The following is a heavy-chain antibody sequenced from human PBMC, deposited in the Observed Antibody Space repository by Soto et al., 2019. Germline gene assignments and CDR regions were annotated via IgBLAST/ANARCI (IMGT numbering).Heavy chain of an antibody. V-gene: IGHV4-30-4*01. CDR3: ATESGYPHGYLDH. Sequence: SEPLSLTCTVSGGSVTSDEDYWTWIRQSPGKGLAWIGYISNSGSTGYNPSLKTRLSMAVDRSKNQFTLRLTSVTAADTAVYFCATESGYPHGYLDHWAQGTQVTGSS. D-gene: IGHD5-12*01. CDR2: ISNSGST. CDR1: GGSVTSDEDY. J-gene: IGHJ4*02.